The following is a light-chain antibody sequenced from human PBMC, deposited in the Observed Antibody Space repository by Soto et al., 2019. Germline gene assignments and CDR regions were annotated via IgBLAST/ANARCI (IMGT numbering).Light chain of an antibody. J-gene: IGKJ4*01. CDR2: DAS. Sequence: EIVMTQSPATLSVSPGEGATRSCGASQGIGSTLAWYQHKPGQTPRLLIYDASTRATGVPARFSGSGSGTEFTLTINSLQSEDFAVYYCQRCNNWPLTFGGGTKVDIK. CDR1: QGIGST. V-gene: IGKV3-15*01. CDR3: QRCNNWPLT.